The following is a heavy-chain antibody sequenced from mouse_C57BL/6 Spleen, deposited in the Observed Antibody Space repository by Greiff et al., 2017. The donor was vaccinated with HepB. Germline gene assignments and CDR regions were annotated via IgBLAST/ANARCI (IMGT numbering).Heavy chain of an antibody. CDR3: TRRGSNYGGFAY. CDR1: GFTFSSYA. J-gene: IGHJ3*01. D-gene: IGHD2-5*01. V-gene: IGHV5-9-1*02. Sequence: EVQLVESGEGLVKPGGSLKLSCAASGFTFSSYAMSWVRQTPEKRLEWVAYISSGGDYIYYADTVKGRFTISRDNARNTLYLQMSRLKSEDTAMYYCTRRGSNYGGFAYWGQGTLVTVSA. CDR2: ISSGGDYI.